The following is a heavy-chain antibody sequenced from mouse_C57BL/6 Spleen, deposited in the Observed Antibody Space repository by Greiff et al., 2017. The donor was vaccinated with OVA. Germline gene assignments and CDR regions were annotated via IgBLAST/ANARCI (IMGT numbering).Heavy chain of an antibody. D-gene: IGHD2-3*01. CDR1: GFSLSTFGMG. J-gene: IGHJ3*01. Sequence: QVQLKESCPGILQPSQTLSLTCSFSGFSLSTFGMGVGWIRQPSGKGLEWLAHIWWDDDKYYNPALKSRLTISKDTSKNQVFLKIANVDTADTATYYCARPIYDGYYWFAYWGQGTLVTVSA. CDR3: ARPIYDGYYWFAY. V-gene: IGHV8-8*01. CDR2: IWWDDDK.